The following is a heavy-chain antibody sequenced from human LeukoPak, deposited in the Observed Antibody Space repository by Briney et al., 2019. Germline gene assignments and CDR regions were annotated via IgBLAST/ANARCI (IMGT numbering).Heavy chain of an antibody. CDR3: AKVTSSYYYDSSGLFDY. J-gene: IGHJ4*02. V-gene: IGHV3-23*01. Sequence: GGSLRLSCAVSGLNFPSAWMNWVRQAPGKGLEWVSAISGSGGSTYYADSVKGRFTISRDNSKNTLYLQMNSLRAEDTAVYYCAKVTSSYYYDSSGLFDYWGQGTLVTVSS. D-gene: IGHD3-22*01. CDR2: ISGSGGST. CDR1: GLNFPSAW.